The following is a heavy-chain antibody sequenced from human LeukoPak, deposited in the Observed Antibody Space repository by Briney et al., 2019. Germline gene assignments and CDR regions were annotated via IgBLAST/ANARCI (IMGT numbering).Heavy chain of an antibody. V-gene: IGHV1-69*13. Sequence: SVKVSCKASGGTFTSYPINWVRQAPGLGLEWMGGIMPSFGPTNYAQKFQGRVTITADESTSTVYVDLSSLRSEDTAVYYCTRDRGYCRNSDCYHYYMDVWGGGTTVTVSS. CDR2: IMPSFGPT. D-gene: IGHD2-8*01. J-gene: IGHJ6*03. CDR1: GGTFTSYP. CDR3: TRDRGYCRNSDCYHYYMDV.